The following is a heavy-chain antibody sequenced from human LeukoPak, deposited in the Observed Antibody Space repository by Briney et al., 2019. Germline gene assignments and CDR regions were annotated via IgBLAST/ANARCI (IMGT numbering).Heavy chain of an antibody. CDR1: GFSVTNNY. CDR2: FYVGGAA. V-gene: IGHV3-53*01. CDR3: ARGDGYNFFDY. J-gene: IGHJ4*02. D-gene: IGHD5-24*01. Sequence: QAGGSLRLSCAVSGFSVTNNYMSWVRQAPGKGLEWVSVFYVGGAAYYADSVKGRFTISRDNSENTLYLQMKSLRAEDTAVYYCARGDGYNFFDYWGQATLATVSS.